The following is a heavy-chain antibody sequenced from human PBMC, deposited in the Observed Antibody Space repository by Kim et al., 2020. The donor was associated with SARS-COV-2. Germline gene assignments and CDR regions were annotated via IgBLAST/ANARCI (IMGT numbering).Heavy chain of an antibody. CDR1: GGSISSSSYY. Sequence: SETLSLTCTVSGGSISSSSYYWGWIRQPPGKGLEWIGSIYYSGSTYYNPSLKSRVTISVDTSKNQFSLKLSSVTAADTAVYYCARLAGVDTAMVTGFDYWGQGTLVTVSS. CDR3: ARLAGVDTAMVTGFDY. V-gene: IGHV4-39*07. D-gene: IGHD5-18*01. CDR2: IYYSGST. J-gene: IGHJ4*02.